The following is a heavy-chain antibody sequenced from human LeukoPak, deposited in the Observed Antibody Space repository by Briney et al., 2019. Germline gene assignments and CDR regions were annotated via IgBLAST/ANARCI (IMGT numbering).Heavy chain of an antibody. CDR2: IYHSGST. CDR3: ARDLEAVSVGH. CDR1: GYSISSGYY. D-gene: IGHD6-19*01. Sequence: SETLSLTCTVSGYSISSGYYWGWIRQPPGKGLEWIGSIYHSGSTYYNPSLKSRVTISVDTSKNQFSLKLSSVTAADTAVYYCARDLEAVSVGHWGQGTLVTVSS. J-gene: IGHJ4*02. V-gene: IGHV4-38-2*02.